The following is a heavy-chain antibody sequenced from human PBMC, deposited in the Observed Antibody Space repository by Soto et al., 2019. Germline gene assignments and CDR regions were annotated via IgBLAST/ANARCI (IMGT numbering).Heavy chain of an antibody. CDR1: GFTFSSYG. CDR2: IWYDGSNK. V-gene: IGHV3-33*01. J-gene: IGHJ4*02. Sequence: GGSLRLSCAASGFTFSSYGMHWVRQAPGKGLEWVAVIWYDGSNKYYADSVKGRFTISRDNSKNTLYLQMNSLRAEDTAVYYCARVPLGSWYYFDYWGQGTLVTVSS. CDR3: ARVPLGSWYYFDY. D-gene: IGHD6-13*01.